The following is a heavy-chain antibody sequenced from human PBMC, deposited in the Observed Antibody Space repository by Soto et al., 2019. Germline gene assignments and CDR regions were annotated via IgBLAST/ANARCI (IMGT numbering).Heavy chain of an antibody. J-gene: IGHJ6*02. V-gene: IGHV1-18*01. CDR3: AKVGVGATNYYYYGMDV. CDR2: ISAYNGST. CDR1: GYTFTSYG. D-gene: IGHD1-26*01. Sequence: ASVKVSCKASGYTFTSYGISWVRQAPGQGLEWMGWISAYNGSTNYAQELQGRVTMTTDTSTSTAYMELRSLRSDDTAVYYCAKVGVGATNYYYYGMDVWGQGTTVTVSS.